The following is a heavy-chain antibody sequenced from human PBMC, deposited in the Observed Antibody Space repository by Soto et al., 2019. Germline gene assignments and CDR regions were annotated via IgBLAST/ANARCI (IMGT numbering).Heavy chain of an antibody. V-gene: IGHV1-69*12. J-gene: IGHJ4*02. CDR1: GGTGSSYA. Sequence: QVQLVQSGAEVRQPASSVKVSCKTSGGTGSSYAISWVRQAPGQGLEWMGGIVPIVDTSTYAQKFQGRVTITADESTSTVYMELSSLRSDDTAVYYCVRVVAIPGYPDNWGQGTLVTVSS. D-gene: IGHD5-12*01. CDR3: VRVVAIPGYPDN. CDR2: IVPIVDTS.